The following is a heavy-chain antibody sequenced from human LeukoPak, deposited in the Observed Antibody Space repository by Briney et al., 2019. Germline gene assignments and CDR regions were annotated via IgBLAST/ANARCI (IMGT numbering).Heavy chain of an antibody. CDR2: IYYSGST. D-gene: IGHD5-18*01. V-gene: IGHV4-59*01. CDR1: GGSISSYY. CDR3: ATGDTAMVTNFDY. Sequence: PSETLSLTCTVSGGSISSYYWSWIRQPPGKGLERIGYIYYSGSTNYNPSLKSRVTISVDTSKNQFSLKLSSVTAADTAVYYCATGDTAMVTNFDYWGQGTLVTVSS. J-gene: IGHJ4*02.